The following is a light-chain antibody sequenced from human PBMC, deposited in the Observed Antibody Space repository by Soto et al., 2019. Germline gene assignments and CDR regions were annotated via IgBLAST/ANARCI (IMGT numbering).Light chain of an antibody. J-gene: IGLJ1*01. CDR1: ISNIGAGYD. CDR3: QAYYSSLSVDV. CDR2: GNS. V-gene: IGLV1-40*01. Sequence: QSVLTQPPSVSGAPGQRVTISCTGSISNIGAGYDVHWYQQLPGTAPKLLIYGNSNRPSGVPDRFSGSKSGTSASLAITGLQAEDEADYYCQAYYSSLSVDVFGTGTKVTVL.